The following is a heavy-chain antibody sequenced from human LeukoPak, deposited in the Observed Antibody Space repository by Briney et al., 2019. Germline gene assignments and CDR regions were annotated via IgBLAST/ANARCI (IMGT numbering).Heavy chain of an antibody. CDR3: AKTLGDYDILTDTFNWFDP. CDR2: ISGSGSTI. Sequence: GGSLRLSCAASGFTFSDYYMSWIRQAPGKGLEWVSCISGSGSTIYYADSVKGRFTISRDNAKNSLYLQMNSLRAEDTAVYYCAKTLGDYDILTDTFNWFDPWGQGTLVTVSS. J-gene: IGHJ5*02. D-gene: IGHD3-9*01. CDR1: GFTFSDYY. V-gene: IGHV3-11*01.